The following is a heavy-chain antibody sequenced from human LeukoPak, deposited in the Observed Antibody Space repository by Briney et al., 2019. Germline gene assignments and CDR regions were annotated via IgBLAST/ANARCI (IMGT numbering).Heavy chain of an antibody. V-gene: IGHV4-59*01. CDR3: ARDKSSGVFDY. D-gene: IGHD3-22*01. CDR1: GGSISSYY. J-gene: IGHJ4*02. Sequence: SETLSLTCTVSGGSISSYYWSWIRQPPGKGLEWVGYIYYSGSTNYNPSLKSRVTISVDTSKNQFSLKLSSVTAADTAVYYCARDKSSGVFDYWGQGTLVTVSS. CDR2: IYYSGST.